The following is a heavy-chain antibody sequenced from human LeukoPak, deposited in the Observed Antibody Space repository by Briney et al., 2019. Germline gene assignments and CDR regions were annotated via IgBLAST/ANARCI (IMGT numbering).Heavy chain of an antibody. D-gene: IGHD1-26*01. V-gene: IGHV4-59*01. Sequence: SETLSLTCTVSGGSISSYYWSWIRQPPGKGLEWIGYIYYSGSTNYNPALQSRVTISVDTSKNQFSLSLSSVTAADTAVYYCARGQTLVGALHFWGQGTLVTVSS. CDR1: GGSISSYY. CDR2: IYYSGST. J-gene: IGHJ4*02. CDR3: ARGQTLVGALHF.